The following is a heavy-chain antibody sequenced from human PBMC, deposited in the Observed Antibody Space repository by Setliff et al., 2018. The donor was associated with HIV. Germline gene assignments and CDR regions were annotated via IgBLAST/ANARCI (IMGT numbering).Heavy chain of an antibody. CDR1: EFTLSDHY. Sequence: EGSLRLSCEASEFTLSDHYMDWVRQAPGKGPEWFGRIRPKRKSSTTEYAASVKGRFTISRDDSKNSLYLQMNSLKTEDTAVYYCTRHVDSGTYIDVWGRGTTVTVS. CDR2: IRPKRKSSTT. CDR3: TRHVDSGTYIDV. J-gene: IGHJ6*03. D-gene: IGHD5-18*01. V-gene: IGHV3-72*01.